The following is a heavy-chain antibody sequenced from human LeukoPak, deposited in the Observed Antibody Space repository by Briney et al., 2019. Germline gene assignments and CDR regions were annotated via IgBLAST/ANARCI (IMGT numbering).Heavy chain of an antibody. Sequence: SVKVSCKASGGTFSSYAISWVRQAPGQGLEWMGGIIPIFGTANYAQKFQGRVTITADGSTSTAYMELSSLRSEDTAVYYCARDSITIFGVVTNYYCYGMDVWGQGTTVTVSS. V-gene: IGHV1-69*13. CDR1: GGTFSSYA. D-gene: IGHD3-3*01. CDR2: IIPIFGTA. J-gene: IGHJ6*02. CDR3: ARDSITIFGVVTNYYCYGMDV.